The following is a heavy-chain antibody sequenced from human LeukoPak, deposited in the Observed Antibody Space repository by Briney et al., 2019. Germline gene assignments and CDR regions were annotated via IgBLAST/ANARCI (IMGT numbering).Heavy chain of an antibody. J-gene: IGHJ4*02. CDR3: ARSGRAATIFGVVIIPDIFDY. D-gene: IGHD3-3*01. CDR2: ISSSSSTI. Sequence: PGGSLRLSCAASGFTFSSYSMNWVRQAPGKGLEWVSYISSSSSTIYYADSVKGRFTISRDNAKNSLYLQMNSLRAEDTAVYYCARSGRAATIFGVVIIPDIFDYWGQGTLVTVSS. CDR1: GFTFSSYS. V-gene: IGHV3-48*01.